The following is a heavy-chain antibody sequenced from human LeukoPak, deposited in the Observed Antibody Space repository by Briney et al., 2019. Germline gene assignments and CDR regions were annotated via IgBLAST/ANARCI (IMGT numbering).Heavy chain of an antibody. CDR3: ARSAMIVVVIGAFDI. D-gene: IGHD3-22*01. CDR1: GFTFSSYA. V-gene: IGHV3-30-3*01. Sequence: QAGGSLRLSCAASGFTFSSYAMHWVRQAPGKGLEWVAVISYDGSNKYYADSVKGRFTISRDNSKNTLYLQMNSLRAEDTAVYYCARSAMIVVVIGAFDIWGQGTMVTVSS. J-gene: IGHJ3*02. CDR2: ISYDGSNK.